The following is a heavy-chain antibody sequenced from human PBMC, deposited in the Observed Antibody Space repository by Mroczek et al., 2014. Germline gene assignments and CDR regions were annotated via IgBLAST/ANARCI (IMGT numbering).Heavy chain of an antibody. CDR3: ARSTHCSSTSCYTRVVGNWFDP. CDR1: GGSFSGYY. Sequence: QVQLQQWGAGXLKPSETLSLTCAVYGGSFSGYYWSWIRQPPGKGLEWIGEINHSGSTNYNPSLKSRVTISVDTSKNQFSLKLSSVTAADTVVYYCARSTHCSSTSCYTRVVGNWFDPWGQGTLVTVSS. V-gene: IGHV4-34*01. CDR2: INHSGST. D-gene: IGHD2-2*02. J-gene: IGHJ5*02.